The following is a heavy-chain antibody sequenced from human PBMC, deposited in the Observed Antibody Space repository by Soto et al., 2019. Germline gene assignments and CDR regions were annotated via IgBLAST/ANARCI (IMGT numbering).Heavy chain of an antibody. Sequence: EVQLVESGGGLVQPGGSLRLSCAASGFTFSDYWKNWLRQAPGKGLEWMANRKEDGSEKYYVDSVRGRFTISRDNAKNSLYLQMNSLRAEDTAVYYCARGTVTPGLDYWGQGTLVTVSS. CDR3: ARGTVTPGLDY. CDR2: RKEDGSEK. CDR1: GFTFSDYW. V-gene: IGHV3-7*04. D-gene: IGHD4-17*01. J-gene: IGHJ4*02.